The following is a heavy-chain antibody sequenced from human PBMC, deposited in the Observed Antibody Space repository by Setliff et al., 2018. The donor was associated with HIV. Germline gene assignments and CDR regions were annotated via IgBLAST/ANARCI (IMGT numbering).Heavy chain of an antibody. J-gene: IGHJ4*02. CDR1: GGSFSGYY. Sequence: SETLSLTCAVYGGSFSGYYWSWIRQPPGKGLEWIGEINHSGSTNYNPSLKSRVTISVDTSMDQFSLQLNSVTAADTAVYYWAAASSWDPLLDYWGQGTLVTVSS. V-gene: IGHV4-34*01. D-gene: IGHD6-13*01. CDR2: INHSGST. CDR3: AAASSWDPLLDY.